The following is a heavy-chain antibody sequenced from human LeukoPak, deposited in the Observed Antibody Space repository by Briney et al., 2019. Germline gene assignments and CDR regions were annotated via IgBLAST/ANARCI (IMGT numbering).Heavy chain of an antibody. Sequence: GESLKISCKGSGYSFTSYWIGWVRQMPGKGLEWMGIIYPGDSDTRYSPSFQGQVIISADKSISTAYLQWSSLKASDTAMYYCARSSGIVVVPDAFDIWGQGTMVTVSS. J-gene: IGHJ3*02. CDR1: GYSFTSYW. V-gene: IGHV5-51*01. CDR3: ARSSGIVVVPDAFDI. D-gene: IGHD3-22*01. CDR2: IYPGDSDT.